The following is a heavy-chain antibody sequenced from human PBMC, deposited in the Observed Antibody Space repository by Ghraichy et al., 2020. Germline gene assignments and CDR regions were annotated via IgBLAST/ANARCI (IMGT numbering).Heavy chain of an antibody. CDR2: INPNSGGT. CDR1: GYTFTGYY. CDR3: ARDTQPMVLDYYYGMDV. J-gene: IGHJ6*02. Sequence: ASVKVSCKASGYTFTGYYMHWVRQAPGQGLEWMGWINPNSGGTNYAQKFQGRVTMTRDTSISTAYMELSRLRSDDTAVYYCARDTQPMVLDYYYGMDVWGQGTTVTVSS. D-gene: IGHD3-10*01. V-gene: IGHV1-2*02.